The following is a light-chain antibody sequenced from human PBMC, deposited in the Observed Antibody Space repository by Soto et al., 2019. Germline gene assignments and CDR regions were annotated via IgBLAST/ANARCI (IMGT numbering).Light chain of an antibody. CDR3: QQRSNWPLIT. Sequence: EIVMTQSPATLSVSPGERATLSCRASQSVSSNLAWYQQKPGQAPRLLIYDTSIRASGIPARFSGSGSGTDFTLTISSLEPEDFAVYYCQQRSNWPLITFGQGTRLEIK. CDR1: QSVSSN. V-gene: IGKV3-11*01. J-gene: IGKJ5*01. CDR2: DTS.